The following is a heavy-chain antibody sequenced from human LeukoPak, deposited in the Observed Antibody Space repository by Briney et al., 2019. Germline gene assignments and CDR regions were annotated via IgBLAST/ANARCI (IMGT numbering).Heavy chain of an antibody. D-gene: IGHD5-12*01. CDR3: MRRKRWMTSVDEY. J-gene: IGHJ4*02. CDR2: ITPILGTA. V-gene: IGHV1-69*04. Sequence: ASVKVSCKTSGATFSSYAINWVRQAPGEGLEWLGRITPILGTADYAEKFQGRVTITADKSTTTAYMELSSLRYEDTAMYFCMRRKRWMTSVDEYWGQGTLVTVSS. CDR1: GATFSSYA.